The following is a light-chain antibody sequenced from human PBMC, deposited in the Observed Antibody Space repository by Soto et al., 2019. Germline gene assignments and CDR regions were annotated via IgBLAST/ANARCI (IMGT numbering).Light chain of an antibody. Sequence: SYELTQPPSVSVAPGKTARITCGGNNMGSKSVHWYQPKPGQAPVLVIYYDSDRPSGIPERFSGSNSGNTATLTISRVEAGDEADYYCQVWDSSSDHYVFGTGTKLTVL. J-gene: IGLJ1*01. CDR3: QVWDSSSDHYV. CDR2: YDS. CDR1: NMGSKS. V-gene: IGLV3-21*04.